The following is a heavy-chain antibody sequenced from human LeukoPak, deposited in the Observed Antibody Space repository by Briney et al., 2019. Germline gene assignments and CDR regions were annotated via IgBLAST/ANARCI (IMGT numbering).Heavy chain of an antibody. J-gene: IGHJ6*02. V-gene: IGHV1-69*13. CDR1: GGTFSSYA. D-gene: IGHD5-18*01. CDR2: IIPVFGTA. Sequence: GASVKVSCKASGGTFSSYAISWVRQAPGQGLEWMGGIIPVFGTANYAQKFQGRVTITADESTSTAYMELSSLRSEDTAVYYCARAGEGGTAMSAYYYYYGMDVWGQGTTVTVSS. CDR3: ARAGEGGTAMSAYYYYYGMDV.